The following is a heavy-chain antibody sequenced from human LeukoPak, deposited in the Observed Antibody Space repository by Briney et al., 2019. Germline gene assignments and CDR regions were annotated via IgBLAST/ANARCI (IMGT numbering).Heavy chain of an antibody. D-gene: IGHD6-19*01. V-gene: IGHV3-53*01. CDR3: ARSPGYSSGWYYFDS. CDR2: IYSGGST. CDR1: GFTVSSNY. Sequence: GGSLRLSCAASGFTVSSNYMSWVRQAPGKGLEWVSVIYSGGSTYYADSVKGRFTISRDNSKNTLYLQMNSLRAEDTAAYYCARSPGYSSGWYYFDSWGQGTLVTVSA. J-gene: IGHJ4*02.